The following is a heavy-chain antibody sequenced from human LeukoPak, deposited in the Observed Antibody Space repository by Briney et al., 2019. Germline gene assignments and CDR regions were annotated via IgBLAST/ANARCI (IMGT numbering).Heavy chain of an antibody. V-gene: IGHV4-59*08. D-gene: IGHD2-15*01. J-gene: IGHJ3*02. Sequence: SETLSLTCTVSGGPIRSYYWSWIRQPPGKGLEWIGYIYYSGSTNYNPSLKSRVTISVDTSKNQFSLKLSSVTAADTAMYYCASDRIEVDAFDIWGQGTMVTVSS. CDR3: ASDRIEVDAFDI. CDR1: GGPIRSYY. CDR2: IYYSGST.